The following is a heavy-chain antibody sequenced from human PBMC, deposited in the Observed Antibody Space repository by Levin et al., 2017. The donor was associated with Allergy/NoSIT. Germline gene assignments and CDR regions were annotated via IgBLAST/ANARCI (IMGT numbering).Heavy chain of an antibody. D-gene: IGHD1-1*01. Sequence: SVKVSCKASGGTFSSYAISWVRQAPGQGLEWMGGIIPIFGTANYAQKFQGRVTITADKSTSTAYMELSSLRSEDTAVYYCATSRITTGTTGRHYYYGMDVWGQGTTVTVSS. CDR3: ATSRITTGTTGRHYYYGMDV. V-gene: IGHV1-69*06. CDR2: IIPIFGTA. J-gene: IGHJ6*02. CDR1: GGTFSSYA.